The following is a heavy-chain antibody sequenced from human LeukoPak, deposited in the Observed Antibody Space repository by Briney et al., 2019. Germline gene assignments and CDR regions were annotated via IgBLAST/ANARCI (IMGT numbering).Heavy chain of an antibody. Sequence: PGGSLRLSCAASGFTFSSYSMNWVRQAPGKGLEWASSISSSSSYIYYADSVKGRFTISRDNAKNSLYLQMNSLRAEDTAVYYCARDEEYYYDSSGYYPPGYRGQGTLVTVSS. D-gene: IGHD3-22*01. CDR2: ISSSSSYI. CDR1: GFTFSSYS. V-gene: IGHV3-21*01. J-gene: IGHJ4*02. CDR3: ARDEEYYYDSSGYYPPGY.